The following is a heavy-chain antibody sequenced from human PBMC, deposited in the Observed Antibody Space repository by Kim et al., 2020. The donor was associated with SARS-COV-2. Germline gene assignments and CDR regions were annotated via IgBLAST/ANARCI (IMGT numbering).Heavy chain of an antibody. D-gene: IGHD3-3*02. V-gene: IGHV3-23*01. CDR3: ARHRHVTTGTFYWYLDL. CDR1: GPTSRNSA. J-gene: IGHJ2*01. Sequence: GGSLRLSCAASGPTSRNSAMSWVRQAPGKGLEWVAGIFGSGSGTYYADSVRGRFIISRDNSQGTVDLQMDNLRAEDTAVYYCARHRHVTTGTFYWYLDLWGRGTLVSVSS. CDR2: IFGSGSGT.